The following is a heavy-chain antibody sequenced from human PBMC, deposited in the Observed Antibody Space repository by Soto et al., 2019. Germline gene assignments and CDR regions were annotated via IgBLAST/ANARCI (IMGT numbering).Heavy chain of an antibody. CDR3: ARDFRYFPY. Sequence: PSETLSLTGAVYGGTFSGYFWSWVRQPPGKGLEWIGEIEHNGNNNINPSLKSRVTLSVDTSKNQISLTLTSVTAADTAVYFCARDFRYFPYWGQGTLVTVSS. CDR1: GGTFSGYF. V-gene: IGHV4-34*01. D-gene: IGHD3-10*01. CDR2: IEHNGNN. J-gene: IGHJ4*02.